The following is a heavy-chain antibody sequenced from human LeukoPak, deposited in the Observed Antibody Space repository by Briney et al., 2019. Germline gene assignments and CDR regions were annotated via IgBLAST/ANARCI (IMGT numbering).Heavy chain of an antibody. CDR2: ISGSGSTI. CDR1: GFTFSDYY. D-gene: IGHD3-10*01. J-gene: IGHJ4*02. CDR3: ARDNYGSGSYYNDRGFDY. Sequence: PGGSLRLSCAASGFTFSDYYMSWIRQAPGKGLEWVSYISGSGSTIYYADSVKGRFTISRDNAKNSLYLQMNSLRAEDTAVYYCARDNYGSGSYYNDRGFDYWGQGTLVTVSS. V-gene: IGHV3-11*01.